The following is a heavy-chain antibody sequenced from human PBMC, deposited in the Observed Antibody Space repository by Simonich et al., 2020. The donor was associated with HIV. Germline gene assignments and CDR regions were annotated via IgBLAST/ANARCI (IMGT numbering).Heavy chain of an antibody. V-gene: IGHV3-74*01. CDR1: GFTFSTYW. Sequence: EVQLVESGGDLVQPGGSLRLSCAASGFTFSTYWMHWVRQAPGKGLVLVSRGNSDGRSTSYADSVKGRFTISRDNAKNTLYLQMNSLRAEDTAVYYCARDLVGSAFDIWGQGTMVTVSS. D-gene: IGHD2-8*02. J-gene: IGHJ3*02. CDR3: ARDLVGSAFDI. CDR2: GNSDGRST.